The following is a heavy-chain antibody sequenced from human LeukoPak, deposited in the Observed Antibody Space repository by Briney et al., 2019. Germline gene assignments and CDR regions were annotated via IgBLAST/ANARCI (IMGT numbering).Heavy chain of an antibody. CDR2: IYYSGST. V-gene: IGHV4-59*12. D-gene: IGHD5-18*01. CDR3: ARNTAMVTYFDY. J-gene: IGHJ4*02. Sequence: SETLSLTCTVSGGSISSYYWSWIRQPPGKGLEWIGYIYYSGSTNYNPSLKSRVTISVDTSKNQFSLKLSSVTAADTAVYYCARNTAMVTYFDYWGQGTLVTVSS. CDR1: GGSISSYY.